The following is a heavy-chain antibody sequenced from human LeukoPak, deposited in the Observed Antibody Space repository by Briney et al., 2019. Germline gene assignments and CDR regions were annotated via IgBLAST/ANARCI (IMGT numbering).Heavy chain of an antibody. D-gene: IGHD7-27*01. V-gene: IGHV4-39*01. CDR1: GGSVSSSSYY. CDR3: ASLGTLRS. J-gene: IGHJ5*02. CDR2: ISYSGTS. Sequence: SETLSLTCTVSGGSVSSSSYYWGWIRQPPGKGLEWIGSISYSGTSYNNPSLKCRVSISIDTSKNQSSVKLTSVTAADTAMYYCASLGTLRSWGQGTLVTVSS.